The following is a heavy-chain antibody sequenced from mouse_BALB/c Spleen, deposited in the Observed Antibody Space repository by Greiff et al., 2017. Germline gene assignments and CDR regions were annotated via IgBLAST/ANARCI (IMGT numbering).Heavy chain of an antibody. Sequence: EVKLVESGGGLVKPGGSLKLSCAASGFTFSSYAMSWVRQTPEKRLEWVASISSGGSTYYPDSVKGRFTISRDNARNILYLQMSSLRSEDTAMYYCAREGNYYGSHAMDYWGQGTSVTVSS. D-gene: IGHD1-1*01. CDR3: AREGNYYGSHAMDY. J-gene: IGHJ4*01. CDR2: ISSGGST. CDR1: GFTFSSYA. V-gene: IGHV5-6-5*01.